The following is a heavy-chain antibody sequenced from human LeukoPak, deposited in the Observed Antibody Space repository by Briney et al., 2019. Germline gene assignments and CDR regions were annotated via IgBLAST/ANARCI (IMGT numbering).Heavy chain of an antibody. CDR1: GYTFTSYG. J-gene: IGHJ4*02. Sequence: ASVKVSCKASGYTFTSYGISWVRQAPGQGLEWMGWISAYNGNTNYAQKLQGRVTTTTDTSTSTAYMELRSLRSDDTAVYYCARDGPPHLICGGDCYPNYWGQGTLVTVSS. V-gene: IGHV1-18*01. CDR2: ISAYNGNT. CDR3: ARDGPPHLICGGDCYPNY. D-gene: IGHD2-21*02.